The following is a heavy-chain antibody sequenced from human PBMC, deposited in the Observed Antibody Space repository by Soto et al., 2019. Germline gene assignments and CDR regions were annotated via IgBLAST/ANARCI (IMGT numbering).Heavy chain of an antibody. CDR2: ISYDGSNK. J-gene: IGHJ3*02. CDR3: ARGGGNWNQGDAFDI. D-gene: IGHD1-1*01. V-gene: IGHV3-30*04. CDR1: GFTFSSYA. Sequence: GGSLRLSCAASGFTFSSYAMHWVRQAPGKGLEWVAVISYDGSNKYYADSVKGRFTISRDNSKNTLYLQMNSLRAEDTAVYYCARGGGNWNQGDAFDIWGQGTMVTVSS.